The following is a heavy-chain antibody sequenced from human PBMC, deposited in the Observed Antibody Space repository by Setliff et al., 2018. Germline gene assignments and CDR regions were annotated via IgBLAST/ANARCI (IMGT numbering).Heavy chain of an antibody. D-gene: IGHD3-22*01. Sequence: HPGGSLRLSCAASGFTFGTYCMSWVRQAPGKGLEWVANIKEDGSEKYYVDSVKGRFTISRDNAKNSLFLQMNSLRAEDTAVYYCASGQRIHYYDKGWYFDLWGRGTLVTSPQ. V-gene: IGHV3-7*01. CDR1: GFTFGTYC. CDR2: IKEDGSEK. CDR3: ASGQRIHYYDKGWYFDL. J-gene: IGHJ2*01.